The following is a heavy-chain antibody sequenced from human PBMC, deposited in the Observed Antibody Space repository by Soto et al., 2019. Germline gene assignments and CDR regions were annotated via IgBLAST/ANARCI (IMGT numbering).Heavy chain of an antibody. CDR3: ARRGVWGLGY. V-gene: IGHV5-10-1*01. CDR2: IDPSDSYT. CDR1: GYSFTIYW. J-gene: IGHJ4*02. Sequence: GESLKISCKGSGYSFTIYWISWVRQMPGKGLEWMGRIDPSDSYTNYSPSFQGHVTISADKSITTAYLQWSSLEASDTAMYYCARRGVWGLGYWGQGTLVTVSS. D-gene: IGHD3-16*01.